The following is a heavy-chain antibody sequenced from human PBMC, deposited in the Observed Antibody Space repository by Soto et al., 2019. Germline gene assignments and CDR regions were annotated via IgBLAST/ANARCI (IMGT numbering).Heavy chain of an antibody. CDR3: AHSSAYYDILTGYYTKRGYFDY. CDR2: IYWDDDK. J-gene: IGHJ4*02. V-gene: IGHV2-5*08. Sequence: TLSLTCTVSGGSVSSGSYYWSWVRQPPGKALEWLALIYWDDDKRYSPSLKSRLTITKDTSKNQVVLTMTNMDPVDTATYYCAHSSAYYDILTGYYTKRGYFDYWGQGTLVTVSS. CDR1: GGSVSSGSYY. D-gene: IGHD3-9*01.